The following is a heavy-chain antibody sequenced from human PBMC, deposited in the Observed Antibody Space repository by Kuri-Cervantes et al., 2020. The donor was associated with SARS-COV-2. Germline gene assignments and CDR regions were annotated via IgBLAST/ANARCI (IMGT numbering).Heavy chain of an antibody. V-gene: IGHV4-34*01. J-gene: IGHJ3*02. CDR1: GESFSGYY. CDR2: INHRGST. Sequence: GSLRLSCAFYGESFSGYYWNWIRQTPGKGLEWIGEINHRGSTNYNPSLKSRTTISVDTSNKQFSLKLSSVTAADTAVYYCARHDYGEGRGAFDIWGQGTMVTVSS. D-gene: IGHD4-17*01. CDR3: ARHDYGEGRGAFDI.